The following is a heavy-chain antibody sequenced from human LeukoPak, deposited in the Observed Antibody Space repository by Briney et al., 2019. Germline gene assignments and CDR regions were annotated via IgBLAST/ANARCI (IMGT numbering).Heavy chain of an antibody. CDR2: ISSSGSTI. V-gene: IGHV3-48*03. Sequence: GGSLRLSCAASGFTFSSYEMNWVRQAPGKGLEWVSYISSSGSTIYYADSVKGRFTISRDNAKNSPYLQMNSLRAEDTAVYYCARGKLELRGYYFDYWGQGTLVTVSS. CDR3: ARGKLELRGYYFDY. D-gene: IGHD1-7*01. J-gene: IGHJ4*02. CDR1: GFTFSSYE.